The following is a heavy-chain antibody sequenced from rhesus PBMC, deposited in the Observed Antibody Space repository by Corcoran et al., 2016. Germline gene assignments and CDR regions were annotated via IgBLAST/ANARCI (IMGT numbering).Heavy chain of an antibody. J-gene: IGHJ5-2*02. V-gene: IGHV4S14*01. CDR3: ARDKEGSLDL. CDR1: GVSLSGYW. CDR2: VTTSGTN. Sequence: QLHLQESGPGLVQHPETLSLTCAVLGVSLSGYWWGWFRQPPGKGLEWSGLVTTSGTNYLHPSLKSRVTLSVDTSKNQVFLKLSPVTVADTAVYYCARDKEGSLDLWGRGVLVTVSS.